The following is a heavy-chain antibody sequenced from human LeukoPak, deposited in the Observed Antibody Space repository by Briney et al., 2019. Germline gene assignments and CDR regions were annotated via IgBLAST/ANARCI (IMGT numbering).Heavy chain of an antibody. CDR3: ARGGGNPHYYYYYYMDV. J-gene: IGHJ6*03. Sequence: SETLSLTCTVSGGSISSYYWSWIRQPPGKGLEWIGEISHSGSTNYNPSLKSRVTISVDTSKNQFSLKLSSVTAADTAVYYCARGGGNPHYYYYYYMDVWGKGTTVTVSS. V-gene: IGHV4-34*01. CDR2: ISHSGST. D-gene: IGHD4-23*01. CDR1: GGSISSYY.